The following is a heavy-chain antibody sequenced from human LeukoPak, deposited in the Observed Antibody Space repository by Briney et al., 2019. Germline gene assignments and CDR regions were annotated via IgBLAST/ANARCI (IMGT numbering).Heavy chain of an antibody. V-gene: IGHV4-34*01. J-gene: IGHJ5*02. CDR1: GGSFSGYY. Sequence: KPSETLSLTCAVYGGSFSGYYWSWIRQPPGKGLEWIGEINHSGSTNYNPSLKSRVTISVDTSKNQFSLKLSSVTAADTAVYYCARHRGRVMYYWSNWFDPWGQGTLVTVSS. CDR2: INHSGST. CDR3: ARHRGRVMYYWSNWFDP. D-gene: IGHD1-20*01.